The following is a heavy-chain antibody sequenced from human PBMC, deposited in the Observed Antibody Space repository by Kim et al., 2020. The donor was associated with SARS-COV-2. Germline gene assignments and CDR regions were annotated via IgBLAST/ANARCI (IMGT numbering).Heavy chain of an antibody. CDR2: MNPNSGNT. J-gene: IGHJ6*02. CDR1: GYTFTSYD. V-gene: IGHV1-8*01. Sequence: ASVKVSCKASGYTFTSYDINWVRQATGQGLEWMGWMNPNSGNTGYAQKFQGRVTMTRNTSISTAYMELSSLRSEDTAVYYCARGHGILTGLISKRNAGYGMDVWGQGTTVTVSS. D-gene: IGHD3-9*01. CDR3: ARGHGILTGLISKRNAGYGMDV.